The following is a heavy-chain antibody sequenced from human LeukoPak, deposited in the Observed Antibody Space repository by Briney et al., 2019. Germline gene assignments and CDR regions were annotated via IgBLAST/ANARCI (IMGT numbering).Heavy chain of an antibody. CDR3: ARDESGDSYGLY. CDR2: IKQDGSQK. D-gene: IGHD5-18*01. Sequence: GGSLRLSCVGSGFSFSENDLNWVRQAPGKGLEWVANIKQDGSQKYYVDSVRGRFTISRDNAKNSLYPQLNSLRAEDTAVYYCARDESGDSYGLYWGQGTLVTVSS. CDR1: GFSFSEND. V-gene: IGHV3-7*05. J-gene: IGHJ4*02.